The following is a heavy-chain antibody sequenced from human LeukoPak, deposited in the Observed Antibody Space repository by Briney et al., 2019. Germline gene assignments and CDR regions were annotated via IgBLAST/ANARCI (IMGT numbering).Heavy chain of an antibody. Sequence: GASVKVSCKASGYTFTGYYMHWVRQAPGQGLEWMGWINPNSDGTNYAQKFQGRVTMTRDTSISTAYMELSRLRSDDTAVYYCARIAAAGNPLYYFDYWGQGTLVTVSS. V-gene: IGHV1-2*02. D-gene: IGHD6-13*01. J-gene: IGHJ4*02. CDR1: GYTFTGYY. CDR2: INPNSDGT. CDR3: ARIAAAGNPLYYFDY.